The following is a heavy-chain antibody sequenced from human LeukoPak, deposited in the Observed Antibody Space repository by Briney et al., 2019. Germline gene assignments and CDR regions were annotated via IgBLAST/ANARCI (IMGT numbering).Heavy chain of an antibody. CDR2: ISSGSRYI. CDR3: AREGFMRVKDY. Sequence: GGSLRLSCAASGFTFSSYEMNWVRQAPGKGLEWVSSISSGSRYIYYADSVKGRFTISRDNAKNSLYLQMNSLRAEDTAVYYCAREGFMRVKDYWGQGTLVTVSS. D-gene: IGHD3-16*01. CDR1: GFTFSSYE. V-gene: IGHV3-21*01. J-gene: IGHJ4*02.